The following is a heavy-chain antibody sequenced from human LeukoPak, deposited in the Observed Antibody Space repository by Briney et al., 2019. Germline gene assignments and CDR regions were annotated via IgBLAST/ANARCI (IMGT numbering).Heavy chain of an antibody. V-gene: IGHV3-11*01. CDR1: GFTFSDYY. D-gene: IGHD6-6*01. CDR2: ISSSSSTI. J-gene: IGHJ6*03. Sequence: GGSLRLSCVASGFTFSDYYMSWIRQAPGKGLEWVSYISSSSSTIYYADSVKGRFTISRDNAKNSLYLQMNSLRAEDTAVYYCARGRRIAARRESTYYYYYYMDVWGKGTTVTVSS. CDR3: ARGRRIAARRESTYYYYYYMDV.